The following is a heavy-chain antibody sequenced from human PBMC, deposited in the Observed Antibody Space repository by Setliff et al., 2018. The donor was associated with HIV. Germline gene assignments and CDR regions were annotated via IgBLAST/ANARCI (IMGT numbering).Heavy chain of an antibody. CDR1: GDSINSDNYY. D-gene: IGHD3-9*01. CDR2: IYTSGTT. V-gene: IGHV4-61*02. Sequence: PSETLSLTCTVSGDSINSDNYYWSWIRQPAGKGLEWIGRIYTSGTTNYNPSLKTRVTFSVDTSKNQFSLRLSSVTAADTAVYYCARYKCINFACVGFDIWGQGTVVTVSS. CDR3: ARYKCINFACVGFDI. J-gene: IGHJ3*02.